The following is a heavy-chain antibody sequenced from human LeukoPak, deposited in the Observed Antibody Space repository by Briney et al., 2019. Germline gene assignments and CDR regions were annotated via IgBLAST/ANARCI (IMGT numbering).Heavy chain of an antibody. CDR2: IYYSGST. V-gene: IGHV4-59*11. CDR3: ASLGGIWYGRFDP. J-gene: IGHJ5*02. Sequence: PSETLSLTCTVSGGSISSHYWSWIRQPPGKGLEWIGYIYYSGSTNYNPSLKSRVTISVDTSKNQFSLKLSSVTAADTAVYYCASLGGIWYGRFDPWGQGTLVTVSS. CDR1: GGSISSHY. D-gene: IGHD6-13*01.